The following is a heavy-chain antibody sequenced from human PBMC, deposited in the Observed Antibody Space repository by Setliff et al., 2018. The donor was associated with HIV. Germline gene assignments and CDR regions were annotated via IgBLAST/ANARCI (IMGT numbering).Heavy chain of an antibody. Sequence: LSLSCTASGFTFGDYAMTWFRQAPGKGLEWVGFIRSKAYGGTTEYAASAKGRFTISRDDSKSIAYLQMNSLKAEDTAIYYCTRDRVATTSLLYYFDYWGQGILVTVSS. CDR1: GFTFGDYA. V-gene: IGHV3-49*03. D-gene: IGHD5-12*01. J-gene: IGHJ4*02. CDR3: TRDRVATTSLLYYFDY. CDR2: IRSKAYGGTT.